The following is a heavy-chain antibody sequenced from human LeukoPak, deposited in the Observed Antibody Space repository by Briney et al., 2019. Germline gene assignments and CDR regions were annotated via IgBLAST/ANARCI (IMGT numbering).Heavy chain of an antibody. CDR3: ARVPGSPPYYYYYGMDV. Sequence: ASVKVSCKASGYTFTSYYMHWVRQAPGQGLEWMGWISAYNGNTNYAQKLQGRVTMTTDTSTSTAYMELRSLRSDDTAVYYCARVPGSPPYYYYYGMDVWGQGTTVTVSS. CDR2: ISAYNGNT. CDR1: GYTFTSYY. J-gene: IGHJ6*02. D-gene: IGHD3-10*01. V-gene: IGHV1-18*04.